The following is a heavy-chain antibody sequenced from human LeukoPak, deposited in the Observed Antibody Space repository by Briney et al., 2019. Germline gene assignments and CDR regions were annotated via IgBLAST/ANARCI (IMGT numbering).Heavy chain of an antibody. CDR3: ARGLYCSGGSCYERFDY. V-gene: IGHV3-48*01. CDR2: ISSSSSTI. D-gene: IGHD2-15*01. J-gene: IGHJ4*02. CDR1: GFTFSSYS. Sequence: QAGGSLRLSCAASGFTFSSYSMNWVRQAPGKGLEWVSYISSSSSTIYYADSVKGRFTISRDNAKNSLYLQMNSLRAEDTAVYYCARGLYCSGGSCYERFDYWGQGTLVTVSS.